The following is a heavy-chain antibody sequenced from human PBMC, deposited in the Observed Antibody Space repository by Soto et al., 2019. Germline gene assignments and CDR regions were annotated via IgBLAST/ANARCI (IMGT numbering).Heavy chain of an antibody. CDR2: INTGNGNT. J-gene: IGHJ4*02. D-gene: IGHD1-1*01. CDR3: ARDRWYNWNDASDY. Sequence: ASVKVSCKASGYTFTNYAIHWVRQGPGHRLEWVGWINTGNGNTKYSQNFQDRVTITRDTSAGTAYMEFSGLRIEDTAVYYCARDRWYNWNDASDYWGQGTLVTVSS. CDR1: GYTFTNYA. V-gene: IGHV1-3*04.